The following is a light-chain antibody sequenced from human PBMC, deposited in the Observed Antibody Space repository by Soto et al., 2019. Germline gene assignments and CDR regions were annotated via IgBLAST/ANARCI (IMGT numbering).Light chain of an antibody. J-gene: IGLJ1*01. CDR1: SSDVGSYNL. Sequence: QSALTQPASVSGSPGQSITISCTGTSSDVGSYNLVSWYQQHPGKAPKLMIYEGSKRPSGVSNRFSGSKFGNTASLTISGLQAEDEADYSCCSFAGSYTYVFGTGTKLTVL. CDR3: CSFAGSYTYV. CDR2: EGS. V-gene: IGLV2-23*01.